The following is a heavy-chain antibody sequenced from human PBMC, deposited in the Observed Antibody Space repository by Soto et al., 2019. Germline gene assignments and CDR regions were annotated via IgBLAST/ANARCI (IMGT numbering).Heavy chain of an antibody. J-gene: IGHJ2*01. CDR1: GGTFSNYP. V-gene: IGHV1-69*12. Sequence: QVQLVQSGAEVKKPGSSVKVSCKASGGTFSNYPISWVRQAPGQGLEWMGGIIPIFGTVNYAQKFQCRVTITADETTSPAYMALSRLRSEDTAVYSSARGNHRWLPLWYFDLWGRGTLVTVSS. CDR2: IIPIFGTV. CDR3: ARGNHRWLPLWYFDL. D-gene: IGHD5-12*01.